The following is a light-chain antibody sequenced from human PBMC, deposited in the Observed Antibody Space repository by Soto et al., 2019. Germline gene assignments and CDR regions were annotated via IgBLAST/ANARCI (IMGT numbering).Light chain of an antibody. CDR1: QGIDNS. CDR2: DAS. V-gene: IGKV1-33*01. Sequence: DIQMTQSPSSLSASVGDRVTITCRASQGIDNSLNWFQQKPGKAPKVLIYDASTLETGVPPRFSGSGFGTDFTFTITSLQPDDFATYYCQQYDTLPATFGGGTRVDIK. J-gene: IGKJ4*01. CDR3: QQYDTLPAT.